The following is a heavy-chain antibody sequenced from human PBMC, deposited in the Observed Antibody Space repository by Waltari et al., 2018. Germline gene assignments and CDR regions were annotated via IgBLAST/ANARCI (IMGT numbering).Heavy chain of an antibody. CDR1: GFTFSSYA. Sequence: EVQLVESGGGLVQPGGSLRLSCAASGFTFSSYAMSWVRQAPGKGLGWVSAISGGGGSTYYAGSVKGRFTISRDNSKNTLYLQMNSLRAEDTAVYYCAKDRVGLGYYDSSGYFDYWGQGTLVTVSS. J-gene: IGHJ4*02. D-gene: IGHD3-22*01. V-gene: IGHV3-23*04. CDR3: AKDRVGLGYYDSSGYFDY. CDR2: ISGGGGST.